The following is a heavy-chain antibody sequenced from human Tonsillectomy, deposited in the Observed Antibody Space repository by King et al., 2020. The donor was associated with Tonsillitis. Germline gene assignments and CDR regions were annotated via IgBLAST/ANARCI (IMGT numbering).Heavy chain of an antibody. J-gene: IGHJ6*02. D-gene: IGHD2-2*01. Sequence: QLVQSGAEVKKPGSSVKVSCKTSGGTVSEHTLSWVRQAPGQGLEWMGGINPIFGTAKYAQKFQGRVTITADESTRTAYLELMSQRSEDTAVYFCARGYHGPNSSGLDVWGQGTTVIVSS. CDR2: INPIFGTA. CDR3: ARGYHGPNSSGLDV. V-gene: IGHV1-69*12. CDR1: GGTVSEHT.